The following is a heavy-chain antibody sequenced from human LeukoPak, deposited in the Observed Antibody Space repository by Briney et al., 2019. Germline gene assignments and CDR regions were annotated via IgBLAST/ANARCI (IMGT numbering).Heavy chain of an antibody. Sequence: SETLSLTCGVYDGSFSSYYWSWIRQPPGKGLEWIGYIYYSGSTNYNPSLKSRVTISVDTSKNQFSLKLSSVTAADTAVYYCAREGGGFDYWGQGTLVTVSS. D-gene: IGHD3-16*01. CDR1: DGSFSSYY. V-gene: IGHV4-59*01. CDR3: AREGGGFDY. CDR2: IYYSGST. J-gene: IGHJ4*02.